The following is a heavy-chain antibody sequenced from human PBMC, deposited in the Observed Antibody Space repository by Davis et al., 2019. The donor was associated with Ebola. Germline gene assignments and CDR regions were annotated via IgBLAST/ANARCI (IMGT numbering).Heavy chain of an antibody. J-gene: IGHJ3*02. Sequence: PGGSLRLSCAVSGFTFSTYSMNWVRQAPGKGLEWVSSISSDSSYIYYADSLKGRFTISRDNAKNSLYLQMNSLRAEDTAVYYCATGSALDHGAFDIWGQGTMVSVSS. CDR1: GFTFSTYS. CDR2: ISSDSSYI. CDR3: ATGSALDHGAFDI. V-gene: IGHV3-21*01.